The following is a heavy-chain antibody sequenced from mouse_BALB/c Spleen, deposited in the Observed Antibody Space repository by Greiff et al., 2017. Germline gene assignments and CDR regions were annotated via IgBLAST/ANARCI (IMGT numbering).Heavy chain of an antibody. CDR2: IWTGGGT. V-gene: IGHV2-9-2*01. D-gene: IGHD2-1*01. CDR3: VSTYGNYLWFAY. J-gene: IGHJ3*01. CDR1: GFSLTSYD. Sequence: VQLVESGPGLVAPSQSLSITCTVSGFSLTSYDISWIRQPPGKGLEWLGVIWTGGGTNYNSAFMSRLSISKDNSKSQVFLKMNSLQTDDTAIYYCVSTYGNYLWFAYWGQGTLVTVSA.